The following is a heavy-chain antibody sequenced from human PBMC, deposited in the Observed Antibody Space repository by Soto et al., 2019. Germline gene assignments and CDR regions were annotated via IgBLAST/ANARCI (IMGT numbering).Heavy chain of an antibody. CDR3: ARGVTVTTAGVGY. J-gene: IGHJ4*02. CDR2: INPNSGGT. V-gene: IGHV1-2*04. D-gene: IGHD4-17*01. CDR1: GYTFTGYY. Sequence: QVQLVQSGAEVKKPGASVKVSCKASGYTFTGYYMHWVRQAPGQGLEWMGWINPNSGGTNYAQKIQGWVTMTKDTTISTDYMELSMLRSDDAAVYCCARGVTVTTAGVGYWGQGTLVTVSS.